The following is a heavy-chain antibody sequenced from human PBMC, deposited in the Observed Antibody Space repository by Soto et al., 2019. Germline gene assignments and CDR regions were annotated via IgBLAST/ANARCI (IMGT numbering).Heavy chain of an antibody. CDR2: IIPIFGSS. V-gene: IGHV1-69*06. J-gene: IGHJ4*02. CDR1: GGTFSSYS. Sequence: QVRLVQSGAEVRKPGSSVKVSCEASGGTFSSYSINWVRQAPGQGLEWMGGIIPIFGSSNYAQKFQGRVTIIADKSTNTVFMELTSLRSEDTALYFCATKPLRGREYFYLDHWGQGTLLTVSS. CDR3: ATKPLRGREYFYLDH. D-gene: IGHD3-10*01.